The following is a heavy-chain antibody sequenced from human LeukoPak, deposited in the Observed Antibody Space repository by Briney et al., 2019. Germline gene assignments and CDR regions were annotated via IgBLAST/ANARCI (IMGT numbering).Heavy chain of an antibody. CDR2: IPYDGSNK. CDR3: ARDAHPIAVAGNGRKIDY. V-gene: IGHV3-30-3*01. Sequence: GGSLRLSCAASGFTFSSYAMHWVRQAPGKGLEWVAVIPYDGSNKYYADSVKGRFTISRDNSKNTLYLQMNSLRAEDTAVYYCARDAHPIAVAGNGRKIDYWGQGSLVTVCS. D-gene: IGHD6-19*01. CDR1: GFTFSSYA. J-gene: IGHJ4*02.